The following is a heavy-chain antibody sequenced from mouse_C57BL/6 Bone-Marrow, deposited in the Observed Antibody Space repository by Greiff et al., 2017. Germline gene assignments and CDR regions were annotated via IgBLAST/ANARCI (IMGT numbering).Heavy chain of an antibody. CDR2: ISDGGSYT. CDR3: ARDQDDYVVQFAY. D-gene: IGHD2-4*01. V-gene: IGHV5-4*01. CDR1: GFTFSSYA. J-gene: IGHJ3*01. Sequence: EVKLVESGGGLVKPGGSLKLSCAASGFTFSSYAMSWVRQTPDKRLEWVATISDGGSYTYYPDNVKGRFTISRDNAKNNLYLQMSHLKSEDTAMYYCARDQDDYVVQFAYWGQGTLVTVSA.